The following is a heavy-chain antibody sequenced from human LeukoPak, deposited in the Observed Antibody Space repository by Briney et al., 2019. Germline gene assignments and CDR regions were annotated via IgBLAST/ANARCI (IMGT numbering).Heavy chain of an antibody. V-gene: IGHV3-48*03. CDR3: ASLLRYFDWLLDY. CDR1: GFTFSSYG. CDR2: ISSSGRTI. D-gene: IGHD3-9*01. Sequence: PGGSLRLSCAASGFTFSSYGMNWVRQAPGKGLEWVSYISSSGRTIYYADSVKGRFTISRDNAKNSLYLQMNSLRAEDTAVYYCASLLRYFDWLLDYWGQGTLVTVSS. J-gene: IGHJ4*02.